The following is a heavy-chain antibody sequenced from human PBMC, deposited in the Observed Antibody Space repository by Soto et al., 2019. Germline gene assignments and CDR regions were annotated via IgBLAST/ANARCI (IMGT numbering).Heavy chain of an antibody. Sequence: SETLSLTCAISGAPITWGDYSWNWIRQPPGKGLEWIGYIFHGGSTYYNPSLRSRVTISVDRSRTQFSLEMRSVTAADTAVYYCARGRVVVPAAVMCNCLDPWGQGALVTVSS. CDR3: ARGRVVVPAAVMCNCLDP. V-gene: IGHV4-30-2*01. J-gene: IGHJ5*02. D-gene: IGHD2-2*01. CDR1: GAPITWGDYS. CDR2: IFHGGST.